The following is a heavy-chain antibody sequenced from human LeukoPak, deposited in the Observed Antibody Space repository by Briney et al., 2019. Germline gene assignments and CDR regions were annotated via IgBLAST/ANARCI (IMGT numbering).Heavy chain of an antibody. CDR2: INPNSGGT. V-gene: IGHV1-2*02. J-gene: IGHJ5*02. CDR3: ARDSLNYYYDSSGYYNWFDP. D-gene: IGHD3-22*01. Sequence: ASVKVSCKASGYTFTGYYMHWVRQAPGQGLEWMGWINPNSGGTNYAQKFQGRVTMTRDTSISTAYMELSRLRSDDTAVYYCARDSLNYYYDSSGYYNWFDPWGQGTLVTVSS. CDR1: GYTFTGYY.